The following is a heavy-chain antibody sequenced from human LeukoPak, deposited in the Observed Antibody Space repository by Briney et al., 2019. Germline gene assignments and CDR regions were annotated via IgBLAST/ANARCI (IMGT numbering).Heavy chain of an antibody. Sequence: ASVKVSCKASGYPFTRYYMHWVRQAPGQGLEGMAWFSPNRGGTNYVQKFQGRVTVTRDMSISTDYMEINELTSVDTAVYYCAYEPSGSGGYDYWGQGTLVTVSS. J-gene: IGHJ4*02. CDR2: FSPNRGGT. V-gene: IGHV1-2*02. D-gene: IGHD3-10*01. CDR1: GYPFTRYY. CDR3: AYEPSGSGGYDY.